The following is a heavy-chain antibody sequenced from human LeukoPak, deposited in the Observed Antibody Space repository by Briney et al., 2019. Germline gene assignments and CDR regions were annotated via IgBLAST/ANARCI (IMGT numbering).Heavy chain of an antibody. J-gene: IGHJ6*03. CDR3: ARDLYYMDV. CDR1: GFTFSSFG. V-gene: IGHV3-30*02. CDR2: IRYDGSNK. Sequence: GGSLRLSCAASGFTFSSFGMHWVRQAPGKGLEWVAFIRYDGSNKYYADSVKGRFTISRDNAKNSLYLQMNSLRAEDTAVYYCARDLYYMDVWGKGTTVTVSS.